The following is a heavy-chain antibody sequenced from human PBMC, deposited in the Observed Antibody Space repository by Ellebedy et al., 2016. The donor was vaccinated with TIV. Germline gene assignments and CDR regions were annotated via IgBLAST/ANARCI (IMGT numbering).Heavy chain of an antibody. J-gene: IGHJ4*02. V-gene: IGHV3-9*01. Sequence: SLKISCAASGFKFDDFGMHWVRQAPGKGLEWVSGITWKGGKIAYADSVKGRFTISRDNAKNSLYLQMDSVKPEDTALYYCVKDEDVSGSFYSGFDHWGQGTRVTVSS. CDR1: GFKFDDFG. CDR3: VKDEDVSGSFYSGFDH. D-gene: IGHD1-26*01. CDR2: ITWKGGKI.